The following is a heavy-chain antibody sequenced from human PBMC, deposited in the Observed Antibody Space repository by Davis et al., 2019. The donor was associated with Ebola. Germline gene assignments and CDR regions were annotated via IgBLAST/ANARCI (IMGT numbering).Heavy chain of an antibody. V-gene: IGHV4-59*01. CDR2: MYYSGST. CDR1: GGSFSGYY. D-gene: IGHD6-19*01. CDR3: ARGWDSSGWRYYFDY. Sequence: SETLSLTCAVYGGSFSGYYWSWIRQPPGKGLEWIGYMYYSGSTNYNPSLKSRVTISAESSKNQFSLNLTSVTAADSAVYYCARGWDSSGWRYYFDYWGQGTLVTVSS. J-gene: IGHJ4*02.